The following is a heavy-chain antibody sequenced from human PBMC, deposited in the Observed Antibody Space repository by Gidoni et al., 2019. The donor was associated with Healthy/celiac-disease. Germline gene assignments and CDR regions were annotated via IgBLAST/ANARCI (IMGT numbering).Heavy chain of an antibody. V-gene: IGHV3-30*18. CDR1: GFTFSTYG. CDR3: AKGVYGMDV. CDR2: ISYDGSNK. J-gene: IGHJ6*02. Sequence: QVQLVESGGGVVQPGRSLRLSCAASGFTFSTYGMHWVRQAPGKGLEWVSVISYDGSNKYYADSVKGRFTISRDNSKNTLYLQMNSLTAEDTAVYYCAKGVYGMDVWGQGTTVTVSS.